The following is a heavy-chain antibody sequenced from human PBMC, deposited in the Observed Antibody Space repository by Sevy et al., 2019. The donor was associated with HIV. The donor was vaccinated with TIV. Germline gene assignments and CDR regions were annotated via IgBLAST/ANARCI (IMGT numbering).Heavy chain of an antibody. CDR2: IRYEGSNK. Sequence: GSLRLSCAASGFTFSSYGMHWVRQAPGKGLEWVAFIRYEGSNKYYADSVKGRFTISRDNSKNTLYLQMNSLRAEDTAVYYCAKDIGVPANYYYYYYMDVWGKGTTVTVSS. D-gene: IGHD2-2*01. V-gene: IGHV3-30*02. J-gene: IGHJ6*03. CDR1: GFTFSSYG. CDR3: AKDIGVPANYYYYYYMDV.